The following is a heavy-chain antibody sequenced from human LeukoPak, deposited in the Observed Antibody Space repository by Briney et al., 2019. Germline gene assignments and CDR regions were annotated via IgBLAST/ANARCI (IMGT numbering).Heavy chain of an antibody. J-gene: IGHJ6*03. D-gene: IGHD3-10*01. CDR3: ARSGGAYYYYYYYMDV. Sequence: GGSLRLSCAASGFTLDDYGMSWVRQAPGKGLEWVSGINWNGGSTGYADSAKGRFTISRDNAKNSLYLQMNSLRAEDTALYYCARSGGAYYYYYYYMDVWGKGTTVTVSS. V-gene: IGHV3-20*04. CDR2: INWNGGST. CDR1: GFTLDDYG.